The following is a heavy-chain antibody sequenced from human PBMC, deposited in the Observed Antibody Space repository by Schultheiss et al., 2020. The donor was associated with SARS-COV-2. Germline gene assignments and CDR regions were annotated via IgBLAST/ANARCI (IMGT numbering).Heavy chain of an antibody. D-gene: IGHD4-17*01. J-gene: IGHJ3*02. CDR1: GGTFSSYT. V-gene: IGHV1-69*02. Sequence: SVKVSCKASGGTFSSYTISWVRQAPGQGLEWMGRIIPILGIANYAQKFQGRVTITADKSTSTAYMELSSLRSEDTAVYYCASKYPVTTERSGDAFDIWGQGTMVTVSS. CDR3: ASKYPVTTERSGDAFDI. CDR2: IIPILGIA.